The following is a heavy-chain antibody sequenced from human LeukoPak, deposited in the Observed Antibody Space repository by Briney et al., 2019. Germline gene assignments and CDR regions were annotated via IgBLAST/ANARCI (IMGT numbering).Heavy chain of an antibody. Sequence: PGRSLRLSCAASGFTFSSYAMHWVRQAPGKGLEWVAVISYDGSNKYYADSVKGRFTISRGNSKNTLYLQMNSLRAEDTAVYYCARELKRAFDYWGQGTLVTVSS. CDR3: ARELKRAFDY. CDR1: GFTFSSYA. J-gene: IGHJ4*02. V-gene: IGHV3-30-3*01. CDR2: ISYDGSNK.